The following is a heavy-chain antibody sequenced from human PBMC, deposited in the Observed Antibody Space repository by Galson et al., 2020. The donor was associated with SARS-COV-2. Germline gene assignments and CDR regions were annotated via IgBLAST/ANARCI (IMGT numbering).Heavy chain of an antibody. V-gene: IGHV1-24*01. Sequence: ASVKVSCKVSGYTLTELSMHWVRQAPGKGLEWMGGFDPEDGDTIYAQKFQGRVTMTEDTSTDTAYMELSSLRSEDTAVYYCATDSGLNRPKADALNVQWQLRAYYYYYGMDAGGPVTTVTVSS. J-gene: IGHJ6*02. CDR2: FDPEDGDT. CDR1: GYTLTELS. D-gene: IGHD6-19*01. CDR3: ATDSGLNRPKADALNVQWQLRAYYYYYGMDA.